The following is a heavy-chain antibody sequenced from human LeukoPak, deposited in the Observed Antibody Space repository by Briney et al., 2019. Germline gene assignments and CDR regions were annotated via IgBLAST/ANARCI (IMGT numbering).Heavy chain of an antibody. D-gene: IGHD2-15*01. Sequence: PGGSLRLSCAASGFTFSSYAMSWVRQAPGKGLEWVSAISGSGGSTYYADSVKGRFTISRDNSKNTLYLQMNSLRAEDTAVYYCARDGSRYSYIAYYYYGMDVWGQGTTVTVSS. CDR1: GFTFSSYA. CDR3: ARDGSRYSYIAYYYYGMDV. CDR2: ISGSGGST. J-gene: IGHJ6*02. V-gene: IGHV3-23*01.